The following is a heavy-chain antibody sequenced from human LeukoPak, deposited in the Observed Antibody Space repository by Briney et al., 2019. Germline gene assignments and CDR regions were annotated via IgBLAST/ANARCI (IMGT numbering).Heavy chain of an antibody. CDR3: ARHGDIVVVPAAIYGMDV. V-gene: IGHV4-39*01. CDR1: GGSISSSSYY. CDR2: IYYSGST. J-gene: IGHJ6*02. Sequence: SETLSLTCTVSGGSISSSSYYWGWFRQPPGKGLEWIGSIYYSGSTYYNPSLKSRVTISVDTSKNQFSLKLSSVTAADTAVYYCARHGDIVVVPAAIYGMDVWGQGTTVTVSS. D-gene: IGHD2-2*01.